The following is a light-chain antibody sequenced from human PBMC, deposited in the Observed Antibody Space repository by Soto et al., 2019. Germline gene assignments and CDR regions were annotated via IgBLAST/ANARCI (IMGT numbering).Light chain of an antibody. J-gene: IGKJ5*01. CDR1: QSIGSS. CDR3: QQVNNYPIT. CDR2: KAS. Sequence: DIQMTQFPSTLSASVGDRITITCRASQSIGSSLAWYQQRPGKAPNLLIYKASSLESGVPSGFSGSGPGAEFTLTFSSLQPDDFATYYCQQVNNYPITFGQGTRLEIK. V-gene: IGKV1-5*03.